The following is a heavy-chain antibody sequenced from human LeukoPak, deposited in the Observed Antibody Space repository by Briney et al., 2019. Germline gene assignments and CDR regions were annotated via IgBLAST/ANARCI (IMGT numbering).Heavy chain of an antibody. D-gene: IGHD3-22*01. V-gene: IGHV4-30-4*01. J-gene: IGHJ4*02. Sequence: SETLSLTCTVSGGSISSGDYYWSWIRQPPGKGLEWIGYVYYSGSTYYNPSLKSRVTISVDTSKNQFSLKLSSVTAADTAVYYCARSYDSSGYYPSRFDYCGQGTLVTVSS. CDR3: ARSYDSSGYYPSRFDY. CDR1: GGSISSGDYY. CDR2: VYYSGST.